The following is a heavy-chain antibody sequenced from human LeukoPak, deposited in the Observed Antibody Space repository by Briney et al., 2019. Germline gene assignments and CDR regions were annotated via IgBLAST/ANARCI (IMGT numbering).Heavy chain of an antibody. D-gene: IGHD2-21*01. V-gene: IGHV4-34*01. CDR1: GGFFSGSF. CDR3: ARDRRRGIDAFDI. CDR2: INHRGST. J-gene: IGHJ3*02. Sequence: PSETLSLTCAVHGGFFSGSFWTWIRQPPGKGLEWIGEINHRGSTNYNPSLQSRVAMSVDTSKSQFSLKLTSVTAADTAVYYCARDRRRGIDAFDIWGQGTMVTVSS.